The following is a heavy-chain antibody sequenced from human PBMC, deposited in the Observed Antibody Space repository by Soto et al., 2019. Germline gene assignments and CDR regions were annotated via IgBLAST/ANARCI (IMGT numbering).Heavy chain of an antibody. CDR1: GFTVSIYE. D-gene: IGHD2-2*01. V-gene: IGHV3-48*03. Sequence: GGCLGLSCAACGFTVSIYEMTGVRQAQGKGLEWVSYISSSGSTIYYADSVKGRFTISRDNAKNSLYLQMSSLRAEDTAVYYCAREEYCSSTSCRYYGMDVRGQATTVTLYS. CDR3: AREEYCSSTSCRYYGMDV. CDR2: ISSSGSTI. J-gene: IGHJ6*02.